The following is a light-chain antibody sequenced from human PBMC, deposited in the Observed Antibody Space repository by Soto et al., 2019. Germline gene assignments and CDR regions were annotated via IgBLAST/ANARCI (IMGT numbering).Light chain of an antibody. J-gene: IGKJ1*01. V-gene: IGKV1-5*03. CDR2: KAS. Sequence: DIQMTQSPSTLSASVGDRVTITCRASQSISSWLAWYQQKPGRAPKLMIYKASSLETGVPSRFSGSRSGTGFTLIISSLQPDDFARYYCQQGGSSSPWTFGQGTKVEIK. CDR3: QQGGSSSPWT. CDR1: QSISSW.